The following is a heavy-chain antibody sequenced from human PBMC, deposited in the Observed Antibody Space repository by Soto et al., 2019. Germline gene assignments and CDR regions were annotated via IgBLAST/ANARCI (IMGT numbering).Heavy chain of an antibody. CDR1: GFTLSSYA. D-gene: IGHD3-10*01. CDR2: ISGSGGST. J-gene: IGHJ6*02. Sequence: TXGSLRLSCAASGFTLSSYAMSWVRQAPGKGLDWVSAISGSGGSTYYADSVKGRFTISRDNSKNTLYLQMNSLRAEDTAVYYCAVLLWFGESWDYYGMDVWGHGTTVTVSS. V-gene: IGHV3-23*01. CDR3: AVLLWFGESWDYYGMDV.